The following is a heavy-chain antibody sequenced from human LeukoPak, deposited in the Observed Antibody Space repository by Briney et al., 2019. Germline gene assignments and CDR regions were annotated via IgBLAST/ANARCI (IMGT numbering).Heavy chain of an antibody. CDR3: ARGRVYYAPFDY. D-gene: IGHD3-10*01. CDR2: IYYSGST. J-gene: IGHJ4*02. CDR1: GGSISSSDYY. V-gene: IGHV4-39*07. Sequence: SETLSLTCTVSGGSISSSDYYWVWIRQPPGKGLKWIGSIYYSGSTYYNPSLKSRVTISVDTSKNQFSLKLSSVTAADTAVYYCARGRVYYAPFDYWGQGTLVTVSS.